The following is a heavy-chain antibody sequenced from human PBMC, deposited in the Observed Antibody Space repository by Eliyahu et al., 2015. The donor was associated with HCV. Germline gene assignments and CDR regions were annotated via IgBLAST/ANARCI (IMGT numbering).Heavy chain of an antibody. D-gene: IGHD1-14*01. CDR2: ISGSGGGT. V-gene: IGHV3-23*01. Sequence: EFQLLESGGGLVQPGGXLRLSCAASGFTLSRYAMSWVRQAPGKGLEWLSGISGSGGGTHYADSVKGRFTISRDNSESTLYLQMDSLSADDTAVYYCAKSSVGTRYNWGQGTLVSVSS. J-gene: IGHJ4*02. CDR3: AKSSVGTRYN. CDR1: GFTLSRYA.